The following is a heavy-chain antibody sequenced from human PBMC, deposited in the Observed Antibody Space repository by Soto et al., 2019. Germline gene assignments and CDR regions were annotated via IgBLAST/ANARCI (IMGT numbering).Heavy chain of an antibody. Sequence: ASVKVSCKASAGTFSSYAIILVRQAPGQGLEWMGGIIPIFGTANYAHKFQGRVTITADASTSTAYMHLSSLRSEDTAVYYCARERITMVRGVIIELADYYYYYGMDVWGQGTTVTVSS. CDR1: AGTFSSYA. CDR3: ARERITMVRGVIIELADYYYYYGMDV. J-gene: IGHJ6*02. D-gene: IGHD3-10*01. CDR2: IIPIFGTA. V-gene: IGHV1-69*13.